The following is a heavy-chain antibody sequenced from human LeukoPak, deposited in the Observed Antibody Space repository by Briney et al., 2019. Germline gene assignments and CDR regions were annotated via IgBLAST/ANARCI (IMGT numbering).Heavy chain of an antibody. Sequence: GGSLRLSCAASGFTVSSNYMSWVRQAPGKGLEWVSVIYSGGSTYYADSVKGRFTISRHNSKNKPYLQMNSRRAEDTAVYYCASYRYYYYGMDVWGQGTTVTVSS. J-gene: IGHJ6*02. CDR2: IYSGGST. V-gene: IGHV3-53*04. CDR3: ASYRYYYYGMDV. D-gene: IGHD1-26*01. CDR1: GFTVSSNY.